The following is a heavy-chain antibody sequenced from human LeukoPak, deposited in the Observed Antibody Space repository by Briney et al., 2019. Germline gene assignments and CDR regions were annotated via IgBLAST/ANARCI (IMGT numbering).Heavy chain of an antibody. CDR3: ARDRIMDYYYGMDV. V-gene: IGHV3-21*01. D-gene: IGHD3-16*01. CDR2: ISSSSSYI. Sequence: NPGGSLRLSCAASGFTFSSYSMNWVRQAPGKGLEWVSSISSSSSYIYYADSVKGRFTISRDNAKNSLYLQMNSLRAEDTAVYYCARDRIMDYYYGMDVWGQGTTVTVSS. CDR1: GFTFSSYS. J-gene: IGHJ6*02.